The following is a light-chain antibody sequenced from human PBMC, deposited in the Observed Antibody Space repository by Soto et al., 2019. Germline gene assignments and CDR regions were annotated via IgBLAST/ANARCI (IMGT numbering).Light chain of an antibody. CDR3: QQRSNWQFT. V-gene: IGKV3-11*01. CDR1: QSVSSY. Sequence: EIVLTQSPATLSLSPGERATLSCRASQSVSSYLAWYQQKPGQAPRLLIYDASNRATGIPARFSCSGSGTDFTLTIGSLEPADFAVYYCQQRSNWQFTFGPGTKVDIK. J-gene: IGKJ3*01. CDR2: DAS.